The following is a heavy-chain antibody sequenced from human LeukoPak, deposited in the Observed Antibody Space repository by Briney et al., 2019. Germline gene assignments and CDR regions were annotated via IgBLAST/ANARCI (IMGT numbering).Heavy chain of an antibody. V-gene: IGHV3-11*04. CDR3: ARSGPLSWLQFSLYDYFDY. Sequence: PGGSLRLSCAASGFTFSDYYMSWIRQAPGKGLEWVSYISSSGSTIYYADSVKGRFTISRDNAKNSLYLQMNSLRAEDTAVYYCARSGPLSWLQFSLYDYFDYWGQGTLVTVSS. J-gene: IGHJ4*02. D-gene: IGHD5-24*01. CDR1: GFTFSDYY. CDR2: ISSSGSTI.